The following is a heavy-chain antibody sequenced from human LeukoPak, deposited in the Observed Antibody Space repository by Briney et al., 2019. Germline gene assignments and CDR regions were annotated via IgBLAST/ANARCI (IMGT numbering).Heavy chain of an antibody. J-gene: IGHJ4*02. V-gene: IGHV5-51*01. CDR1: GYSFPIYY. D-gene: IGHD3-22*01. CDR2: IYPGDSDT. CDR3: ARRDSSGCYNDY. Sequence: GESLKISCKGSGYSFPIYYIAWVRQTPGKGLEWMGIIYPGDSDTRYSPSFQGQVTISADKSISTAYLQWSSLKASDTAMYYCARRDSSGCYNDYWGQGTLVTVSS.